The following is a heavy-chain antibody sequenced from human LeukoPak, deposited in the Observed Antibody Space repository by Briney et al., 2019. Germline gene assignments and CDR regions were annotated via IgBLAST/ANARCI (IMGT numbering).Heavy chain of an antibody. V-gene: IGHV1-2*02. Sequence: ASVKVSCKASGYTFTGYYMHWVRQAPGQGLEWMGWINPNNGGTKYAQNFQGRVTMTRDTSISTAYMELDRLRFDDTAVYYCARDSGEVPDYWGQGTLVTVSS. CDR3: ARDSGEVPDY. CDR1: GYTFTGYY. CDR2: INPNNGGT. J-gene: IGHJ4*02. D-gene: IGHD3-10*01.